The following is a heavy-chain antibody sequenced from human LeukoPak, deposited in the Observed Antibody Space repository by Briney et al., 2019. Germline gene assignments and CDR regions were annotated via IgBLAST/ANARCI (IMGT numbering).Heavy chain of an antibody. CDR1: GGSIISGGYS. Sequence: PSETLSLTCAVSGGSIISGGYSWSWIRQPPGKGLEWIGYIYYSGSTNYNPSLKSRVTISVDTSKNQFSLKLSSVTAADTAVYYCARHGYSSSSVGGWFDPWGQGTLVTVSS. D-gene: IGHD6-6*01. V-gene: IGHV4-61*08. CDR2: IYYSGST. CDR3: ARHGYSSSSVGGWFDP. J-gene: IGHJ5*02.